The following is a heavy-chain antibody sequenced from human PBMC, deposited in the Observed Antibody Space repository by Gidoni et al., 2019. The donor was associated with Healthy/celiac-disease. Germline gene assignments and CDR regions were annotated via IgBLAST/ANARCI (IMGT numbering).Heavy chain of an antibody. CDR2: ISGSSGST. V-gene: IGHV3-23*01. CDR1: GFTFSSYA. J-gene: IGHJ4*02. D-gene: IGHD3-10*01. Sequence: ELQLLESGVGLVQPGGSRRLSCAASGFTFSSYAMTWVRQAPGTGLEWVSAISGSSGSTYYADSVQGRFTISRDNSKNTLYLQMNSLRAEDTAVYYCAKGPYYGSGGYSDYWGQGTLVTVSS. CDR3: AKGPYYGSGGYSDY.